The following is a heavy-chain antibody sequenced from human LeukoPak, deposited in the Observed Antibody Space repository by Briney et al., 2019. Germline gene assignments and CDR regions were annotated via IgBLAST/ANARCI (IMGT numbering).Heavy chain of an antibody. J-gene: IGHJ1*01. V-gene: IGHV1-2*06. CDR2: INPNSGGT. D-gene: IGHD5-24*01. Sequence: GASVKVSCKASGYTFTGYYMHWVRQAPGQGLEWMGRINPNSGGTNYAQKFQGRVTMTRNTSISTAYMELSSLRSEDTAVYYCARGFLSRWLQMSYYFQHWGQGTLVTVSS. CDR3: ARGFLSRWLQMSYYFQH. CDR1: GYTFTGYY.